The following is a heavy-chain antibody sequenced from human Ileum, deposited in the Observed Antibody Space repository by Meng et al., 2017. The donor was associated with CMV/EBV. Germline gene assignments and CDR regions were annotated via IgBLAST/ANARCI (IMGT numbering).Heavy chain of an antibody. CDR1: GYTFTSYG. Sequence: ASVKVSCKASGYTFTSYGISWVRQAPGQGLEWMGWISAYNGNTNYAQKFQGRVTMTRDTSTSTVYMELSSLRSEDTAVYYCARDLVVPAAILYYGMDVWGQGTTVTVSS. CDR3: ARDLVVPAAILYYGMDV. J-gene: IGHJ6*02. V-gene: IGHV1-18*01. CDR2: ISAYNGNT. D-gene: IGHD2-2*01.